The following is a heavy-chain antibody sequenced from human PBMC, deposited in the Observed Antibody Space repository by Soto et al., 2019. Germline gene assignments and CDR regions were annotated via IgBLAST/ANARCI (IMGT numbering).Heavy chain of an antibody. Sequence: QLQLQESGPGLVKPSETLSLTCTVSGGSISSGSYYWGWIRQPPGKGLEWIGSIYYSGSTYYNPSLKSRVTISLDTSKNQFSLKLSSVAAADTAVYYCARGADYTCGSNRHYYFDYWGQGTLVTVSS. D-gene: IGHD3-16*02. J-gene: IGHJ4*02. V-gene: IGHV4-39*01. CDR2: IYYSGST. CDR3: ARGADYTCGSNRHYYFDY. CDR1: GGSISSGSYY.